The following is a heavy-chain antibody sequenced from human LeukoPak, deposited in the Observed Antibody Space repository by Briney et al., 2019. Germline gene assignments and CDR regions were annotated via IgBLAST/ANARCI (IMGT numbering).Heavy chain of an antibody. V-gene: IGHV3-30*02. J-gene: IGHJ4*02. Sequence: GGSLRLSCTTSGFTFSNFGMHWVRQAPGPGLEWVTFIPYAGSSKYYADSVKGRFTISRDNSKNTLSLQMNSLRAEDTAIYYCAKDRGYCSGSSSCNSFDYWGQGTLVTVSS. CDR2: IPYAGSSK. CDR3: AKDRGYCSGSSSCNSFDY. CDR1: GFTFSNFG. D-gene: IGHD2-15*01.